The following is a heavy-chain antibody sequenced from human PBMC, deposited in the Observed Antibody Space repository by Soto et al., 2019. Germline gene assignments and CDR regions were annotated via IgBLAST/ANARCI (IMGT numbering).Heavy chain of an antibody. V-gene: IGHV1-69*12. Sequence: QVQVVQSGAEVKKPGSSVKVSCKTSGGTFSTSAISWVRQAPGQGLEWMGGIMPIFRTADYAQKFQGRVTITADEAASTAYLELRSLTSEDTAVYYCARDKARAQLGGNYYYRMGVWGQGTTVTVTS. CDR1: GGTFSTSA. CDR2: IMPIFRTA. J-gene: IGHJ6*02. CDR3: ARDKARAQLGGNYYYRMGV. D-gene: IGHD3-3*02.